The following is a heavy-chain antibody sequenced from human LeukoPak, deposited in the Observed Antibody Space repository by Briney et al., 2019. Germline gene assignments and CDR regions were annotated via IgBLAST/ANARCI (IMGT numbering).Heavy chain of an antibody. Sequence: SQTLSLTCTVSGDSISSGAYYWTWVRQYPGTGLEWIGYISHIGTTYNNPSLKSRASISVDTSRNQLSLRLTSVTAADTAVYYCARGVQGWFAPWGQGTLVTVSS. J-gene: IGHJ5*02. CDR2: ISHIGTT. V-gene: IGHV4-31*03. D-gene: IGHD3-10*01. CDR3: ARGVQGWFAP. CDR1: GDSISSGAYY.